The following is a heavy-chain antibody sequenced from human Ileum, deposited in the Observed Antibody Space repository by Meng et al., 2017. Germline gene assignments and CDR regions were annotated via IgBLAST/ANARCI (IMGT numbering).Heavy chain of an antibody. D-gene: IGHD6-19*01. CDR1: GYTFTSSG. CDR3: ARGDSSNRGFDY. Sequence: QVPLVQSEAKGKNPGYSVKVSCKASGYTFTSSGLRWVRQAPGQGLEWMGWISPYNGNTNYAQRVQGRLTVTTDTSTSTAYMELRSLRSADTAVYYCARGDSSNRGFDYWGQGTLVTVSS. CDR2: ISPYNGNT. V-gene: IGHV1-18*01. J-gene: IGHJ4*02.